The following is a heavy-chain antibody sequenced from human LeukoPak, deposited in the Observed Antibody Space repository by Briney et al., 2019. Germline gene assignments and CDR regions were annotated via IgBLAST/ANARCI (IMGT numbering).Heavy chain of an antibody. J-gene: IGHJ3*02. V-gene: IGHV3-23*01. Sequence: PGGSLRLSCAASGFTFRGYAMTWVRQAPGKGLEWVSAISGSGGSTYYADSVKGRFTISRDNSKNTLYLQMNSLRAEDTAVYYCAKDFYGDYPNDAFDIRGQGTMVTVSS. CDR1: GFTFRGYA. D-gene: IGHD4-17*01. CDR3: AKDFYGDYPNDAFDI. CDR2: ISGSGGST.